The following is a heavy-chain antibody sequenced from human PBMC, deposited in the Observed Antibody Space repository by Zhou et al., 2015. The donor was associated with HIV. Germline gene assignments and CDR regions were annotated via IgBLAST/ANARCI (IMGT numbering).Heavy chain of an antibody. V-gene: IGHV1-46*01. J-gene: IGHJ2*01. D-gene: IGHD6-19*01. CDR2: INPSGGST. CDR1: GYTFTSYY. Sequence: QVQLVQSGAEVKKPGASVKVSCKASGYTFTSYYMHWVRQAPGQGLEWMGIINPSGGSTSYAQKFQGRVTMTRDTSTSTVYMELSSLRSEDTAVYYCARRRGVAGPNWYFDLWGRGTLVTVSS. CDR3: ARRRGVAGPNWYFDL.